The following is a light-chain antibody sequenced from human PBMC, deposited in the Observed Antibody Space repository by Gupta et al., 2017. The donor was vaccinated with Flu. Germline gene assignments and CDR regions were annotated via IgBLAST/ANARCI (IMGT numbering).Light chain of an antibody. J-gene: IGKJ2*03. Sequence: DMVMTQSLLPLSVTLGEPASISCRSSQSLLHSNGYSYLDWYLQKPGQSPQLLIYLGSSRATGVPARFSGSGSGTDFTLNISRVEAEDVGVYYCIQALKTPYSFGRGTKVEIK. CDR1: QSLLHSNGYSY. CDR2: LGS. V-gene: IGKV2-28*01. CDR3: IQALKTPYS.